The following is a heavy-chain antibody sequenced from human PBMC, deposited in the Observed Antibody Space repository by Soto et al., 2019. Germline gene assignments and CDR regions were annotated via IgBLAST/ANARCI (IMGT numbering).Heavy chain of an antibody. CDR3: ARGGGTILAPLP. Sequence: QVQLVQSGAEVKKPGASVKVSCKASGYTFTGYFMHWVRQAPGQGLEWMGWINPNSGATKYAQKFKGRVTLSRETSIRTAYMELTGLRSDDTAVYYCARGGGTILAPLPWGQGTQVTVSS. J-gene: IGHJ5*02. CDR2: INPNSGAT. D-gene: IGHD3-3*01. V-gene: IGHV1-2*02. CDR1: GYTFTGYF.